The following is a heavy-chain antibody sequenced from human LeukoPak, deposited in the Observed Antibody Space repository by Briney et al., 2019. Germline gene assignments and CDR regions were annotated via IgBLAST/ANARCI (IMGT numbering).Heavy chain of an antibody. V-gene: IGHV3-9*03. Sequence: PGGSLRLSCAASGFTFDDYAMHWVRQAPGKGLEWVSGISWNSGSIGYADSVKGRFTISRDNAKNSLYLQMNSLRAEDMALYYCAKGAGGSGYYIDAFDIWGQGTMVTVSS. D-gene: IGHD3-3*01. CDR1: GFTFDDYA. CDR2: ISWNSGSI. J-gene: IGHJ3*02. CDR3: AKGAGGSGYYIDAFDI.